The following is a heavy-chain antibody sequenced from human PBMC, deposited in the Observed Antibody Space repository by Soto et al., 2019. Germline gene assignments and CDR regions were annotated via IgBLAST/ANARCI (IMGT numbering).Heavy chain of an antibody. CDR3: AKDLEYYDFWSGYQGGYYYYGMDV. V-gene: IGHV3-23*01. D-gene: IGHD3-3*01. CDR2: ISGSGGST. CDR1: GFTVSSNY. Sequence: PGGSLRLSCAASGFTVSSNYMSWVRQAPGKGLEWVSAISGSGGSTYYADSVKGRFTISRDNSKNTLYLQMNSLRAEDTAVYYCAKDLEYYDFWSGYQGGYYYYGMDVWGQGTTVTVSS. J-gene: IGHJ6*02.